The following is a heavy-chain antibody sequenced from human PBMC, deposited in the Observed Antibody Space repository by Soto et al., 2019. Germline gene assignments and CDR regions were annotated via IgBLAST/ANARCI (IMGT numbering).Heavy chain of an antibody. CDR1: GYTFTSYY. V-gene: IGHV1-46*01. CDR2: INPSGGST. D-gene: IGHD4-4*01. Sequence: ASVKVSCKASGYTFTSYYMHWVRQAPGQGLEWMGIINPSGGSTSYAQKFQGRVTMTRNTSISTAYMELSSLRSEDTAVYYCARGMGVYSNALRDDAFDIWGQGTMVTVSS. CDR3: ARGMGVYSNALRDDAFDI. J-gene: IGHJ3*02.